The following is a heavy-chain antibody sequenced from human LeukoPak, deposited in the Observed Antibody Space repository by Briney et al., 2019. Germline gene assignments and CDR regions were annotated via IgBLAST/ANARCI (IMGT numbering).Heavy chain of an antibody. CDR2: ISYDGSNK. CDR1: GFTFSSYG. Sequence: PGRSLRLSCAASGFTFSSYGMHWVRQAPGKGLEWVAVISYDGSNKYYADSVKGRFTISRDNSKNTLYLQMNSLRDEDTAVYYCASMDDWGQGTPVTVSS. J-gene: IGHJ6*02. V-gene: IGHV3-30*03. CDR3: ASMDD.